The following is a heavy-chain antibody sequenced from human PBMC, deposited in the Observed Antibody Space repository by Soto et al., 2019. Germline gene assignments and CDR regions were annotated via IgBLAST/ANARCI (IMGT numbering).Heavy chain of an antibody. Sequence: SETLSLTCTVSGGYISSGDYYWSWIRQPPGKGLEWIGYIYYSGSTYYNPSLKSRVIMLLDTSKSQFSLKLSSVTAADTAVYYGAPRFCGGGGCYSGGLDYYYYYVRAVGGQGPTVPVSS. V-gene: IGHV4-30-4*02. CDR1: GGYISSGDYY. CDR2: IYYSGST. J-gene: IGHJ6*02. CDR3: APRFCGGGGCYSGGLDYYYYYVRAV. D-gene: IGHD2-15*01.